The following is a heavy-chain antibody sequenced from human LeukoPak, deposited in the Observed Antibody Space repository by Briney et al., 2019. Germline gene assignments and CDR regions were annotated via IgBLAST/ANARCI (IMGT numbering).Heavy chain of an antibody. V-gene: IGHV4-34*01. CDR2: IDHGGIT. Sequence: SETLSLTCAVYGGSFSSYYWSWIRQPPGRGLEWIGDIDHGGITNCNPSLKSRVTISVDTSKNQFSLTLRSATAADTAVYYCAGLQGHSYYYMDVWGRGTTVTVSS. J-gene: IGHJ6*03. CDR3: AGLQGHSYYYMDV. CDR1: GGSFSSYY.